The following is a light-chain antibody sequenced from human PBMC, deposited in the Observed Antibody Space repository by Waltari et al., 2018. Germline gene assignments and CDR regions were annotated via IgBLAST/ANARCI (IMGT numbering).Light chain of an antibody. V-gene: IGKV3-11*01. CDR3: QQRSHWPMYT. CDR2: DTP. CDR1: ESIASP. Sequence: EIVLTQSPATLSLSPGDRATLSCRASESIASPLVWYQQKPGQPPRILSYDTPNRAAGIPARFSGSGSGTDFSLTISSLEPEDFVVYYCQQRSHWPMYTFGQGTKLEIK. J-gene: IGKJ2*01.